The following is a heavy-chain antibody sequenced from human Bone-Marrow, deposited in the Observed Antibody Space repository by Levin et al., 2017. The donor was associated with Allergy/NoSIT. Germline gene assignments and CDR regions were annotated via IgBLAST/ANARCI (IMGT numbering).Heavy chain of an antibody. CDR2: IYSGGST. J-gene: IGHJ1*01. D-gene: IGHD6-19*01. CDR1: GFTVSSNY. V-gene: IGHV3-66*02. CDR3: ARVGYSSGWYRH. Sequence: HAGGSLRLSCAVSGFTVSSNYMSWVRQAPGKGLEWVSVIYSGGSTSYADSVKGRFTISRDNSKNTLYLQMNSLRDEDTAVYYCARVGYSSGWYRHWGQGTLVTVSS.